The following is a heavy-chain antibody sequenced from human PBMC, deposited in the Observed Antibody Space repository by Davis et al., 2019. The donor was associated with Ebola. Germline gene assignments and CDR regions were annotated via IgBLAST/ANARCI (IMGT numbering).Heavy chain of an antibody. V-gene: IGHV4-4*07. CDR2: IYTSGST. Sequence: PSETLSLTCTVSGGSISGYFWSWIRQPAGQGLEWIGRIYTSGSTDYDPSLKSRVTMSLDTSKNQFSLKLNSVTAADTAVYYCARGVGSFHFDNWGQGTLVTVSS. CDR1: GGSISGYF. D-gene: IGHD1-26*01. CDR3: ARGVGSFHFDN. J-gene: IGHJ4*02.